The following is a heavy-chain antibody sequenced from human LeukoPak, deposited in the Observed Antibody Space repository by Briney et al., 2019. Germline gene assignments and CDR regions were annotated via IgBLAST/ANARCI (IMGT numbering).Heavy chain of an antibody. V-gene: IGHV1-69*13. CDR1: GGTFSSYA. CDR3: ARPSNYYGSGSPYYYYGMDV. CDR2: IIPIFGTA. Sequence: ASVKVSCKASGGTFSSYAISWVRQAPGQGLEWMGGIIPIFGTANYAQKFQGRVTITADESTSTAYMELSSLRSEDTAVYYCARPSNYYGSGSPYYYYGMDVWGQGTTVTVPS. J-gene: IGHJ6*02. D-gene: IGHD3-10*01.